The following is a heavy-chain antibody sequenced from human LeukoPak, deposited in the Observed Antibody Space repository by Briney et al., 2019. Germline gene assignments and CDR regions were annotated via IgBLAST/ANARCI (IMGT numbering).Heavy chain of an antibody. D-gene: IGHD4/OR15-4a*01. J-gene: IGHJ4*02. CDR1: GFTFINYY. CDR2: INLSGGST. V-gene: IGHV1-46*01. CDR3: ARDLDYGEKSEDY. Sequence: ASMKVSCKASGFTFINYYMHWVRQAPGQGLEWLGIINLSGGSTHYPQKFQDRVTMTRDTSTSTVYMELSSLRSEDTAVYYCARDLDYGEKSEDYWGQGTLVTVSP.